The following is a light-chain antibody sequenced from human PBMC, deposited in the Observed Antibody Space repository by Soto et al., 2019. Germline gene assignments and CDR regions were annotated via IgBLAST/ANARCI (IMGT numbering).Light chain of an antibody. CDR2: LGS. CDR1: QSLLHSNGYNY. J-gene: IGKJ2*01. CDR3: QQYGNTPRT. V-gene: IGKV2-28*01. Sequence: DIVMTQSPLSLPVTPGEPASISCRSSQSLLHSNGYNYLDWYLQKPGQSPQLLIYLGSNRASGVPDKFSGSGSGTDYTLKIRGVDAEDGGAYYCQQYGNTPRTVGQGTKVDSK.